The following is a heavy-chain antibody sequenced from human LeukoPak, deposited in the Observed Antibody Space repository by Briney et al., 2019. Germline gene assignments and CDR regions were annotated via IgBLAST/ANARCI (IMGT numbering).Heavy chain of an antibody. D-gene: IGHD5-12*01. Sequence: GGSLRLSCEASGFSLSAAWMTWVRQAPGKGLEWVATIKNGGSDKYYVDSVKGRFTLSRDNAKNLVYLQMNSLRVEDTAVYYCVNLGYSDGGQGTLVTVSS. V-gene: IGHV3-7*01. CDR1: GFSLSAAW. CDR3: VNLGYSD. J-gene: IGHJ4*02. CDR2: IKNGGSDK.